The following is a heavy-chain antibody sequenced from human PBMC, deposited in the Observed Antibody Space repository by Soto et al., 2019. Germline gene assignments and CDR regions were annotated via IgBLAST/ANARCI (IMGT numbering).Heavy chain of an antibody. Sequence: QVQLQESGPGLVKPSQTLSLTCTVSGGSISSGDYYWSWIRQPPGKGLEWIGYIYYSGSTYYNPSLKSRVTISVDTSKNQCSLKLSSVTAADTAVYYCARGGGYSYGLFDYWGQGTLVTVSS. CDR2: IYYSGST. J-gene: IGHJ4*02. CDR1: GGSISSGDYY. CDR3: ARGGGYSYGLFDY. V-gene: IGHV4-30-4*01. D-gene: IGHD5-18*01.